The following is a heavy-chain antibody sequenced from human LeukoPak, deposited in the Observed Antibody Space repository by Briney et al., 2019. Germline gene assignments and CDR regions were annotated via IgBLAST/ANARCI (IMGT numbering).Heavy chain of an antibody. CDR3: ARAGRDYYGMDV. Sequence: GGSLRLSCTASGFTFGDYAMSWFRQAPGKGLEWVSTIYDDNTYYADSVKGRFAISTDNSKNTLYLQMNSLRAEDTAVYYCARAGRDYYGMDVWGQGTTVTVSS. J-gene: IGHJ6*02. D-gene: IGHD2-15*01. CDR1: GFTFGDYA. CDR2: IYDDNT. V-gene: IGHV3-23*01.